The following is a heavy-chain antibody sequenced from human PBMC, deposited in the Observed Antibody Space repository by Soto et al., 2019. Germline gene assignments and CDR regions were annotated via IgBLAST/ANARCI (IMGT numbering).Heavy chain of an antibody. CDR3: ARSIVGATMEARNGAFDI. Sequence: GGSLRLSCAASGFTFSSYGMHWVRQAPGKGLEWVAVIWYDGSNKYYADSVKGRFTISRDNSKNTLYLQMNSLRAEDTAVYYCARSIVGATMEARNGAFDIWGQGTMVTVSS. J-gene: IGHJ3*02. CDR1: GFTFSSYG. D-gene: IGHD1-26*01. CDR2: IWYDGSNK. V-gene: IGHV3-33*01.